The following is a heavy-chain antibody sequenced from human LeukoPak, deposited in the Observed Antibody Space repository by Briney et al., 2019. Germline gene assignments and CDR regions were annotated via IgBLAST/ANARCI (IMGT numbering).Heavy chain of an antibody. J-gene: IGHJ3*02. CDR3: TRELYGDYAVDI. CDR1: GGSIRSYY. Sequence: SETLSLTCNVSGGSIRSYYWSWIRQPPGKGLEWIGYIYYSGRTNYNPSLKSRVTIPIHTSKNQFSLKVSSVTDADTAVYYCTRELYGDYAVDIWGQGAMVTVSS. D-gene: IGHD4-17*01. V-gene: IGHV4-59*01. CDR2: IYYSGRT.